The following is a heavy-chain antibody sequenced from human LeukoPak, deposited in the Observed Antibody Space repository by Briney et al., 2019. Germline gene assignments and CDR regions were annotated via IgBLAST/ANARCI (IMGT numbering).Heavy chain of an antibody. CDR1: GYTFTSSD. J-gene: IGHJ4*02. CDR3: ARMVRGAYAGSY. V-gene: IGHV1-8*01. Sequence: ASVKVSCKASGYTFTSSDINWVRRATGQGHEWMGWMNPNSGNTGYAQKFQGRVTMTRNTSISTAYMELSSLRSEDTAVCYCARMVRGAYAGSYWGQGTLVTVSS. D-gene: IGHD3-10*01. CDR2: MNPNSGNT.